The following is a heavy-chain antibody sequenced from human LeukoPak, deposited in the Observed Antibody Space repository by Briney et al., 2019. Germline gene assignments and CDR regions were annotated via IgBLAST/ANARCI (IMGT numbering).Heavy chain of an antibody. V-gene: IGHV4-39*01. CDR3: ARKIVTTAAGIDY. CDR2: IYYSGST. Sequence: SETLSLTCTVSGGSISSSSYYWGWIRQPPGKGLEWIGSIYYSGSTYYNPSLKSRVTISVDTSKSQFSLKLSSVTAADTAVYYCARKIVTTAAGIDYWGQGTLVTVSS. J-gene: IGHJ4*02. CDR1: GGSISSSSYY. D-gene: IGHD1-1*01.